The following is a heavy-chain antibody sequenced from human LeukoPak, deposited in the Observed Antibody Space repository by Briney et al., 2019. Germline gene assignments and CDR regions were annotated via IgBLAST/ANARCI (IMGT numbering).Heavy chain of an antibody. Sequence: PGGSLRLSCAASGFTFSSYAMSWVRQAPGKGLEWVSVISGSGGNTYYADSVKGRFTISRDNSKNTLYLQMNSLRAEDTAVYYCAREGRDYYGMDVWGQGTTVTVS. CDR3: AREGRDYYGMDV. D-gene: IGHD1-26*01. J-gene: IGHJ6*02. CDR1: GFTFSSYA. V-gene: IGHV3-23*01. CDR2: ISGSGGNT.